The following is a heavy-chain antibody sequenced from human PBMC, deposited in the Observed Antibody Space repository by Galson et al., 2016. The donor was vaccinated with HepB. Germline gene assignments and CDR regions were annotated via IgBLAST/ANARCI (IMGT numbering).Heavy chain of an antibody. D-gene: IGHD6-13*01. CDR3: ARKGNFGTLYYGLDV. CDR2: IYSSDSDT. CDR1: GYSFSNYW. J-gene: IGHJ6*02. Sequence: QSGAEVKKPGESLRISCKTSGYSFSNYWIAWVRQMPGKGLEWMGIIYSSDSDTRYSPSFQGQVTISADKSIRTSYLQWTRLKASDPAMYYCARKGNFGTLYYGLDVWGQGTTVTVSS. V-gene: IGHV5-51*01.